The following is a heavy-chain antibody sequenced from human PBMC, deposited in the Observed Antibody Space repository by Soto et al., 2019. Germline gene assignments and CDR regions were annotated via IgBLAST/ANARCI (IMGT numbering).Heavy chain of an antibody. J-gene: IGHJ5*02. V-gene: IGHV4-39*01. CDR3: ATTYNWNYPFPWFDP. CDR1: GGSISSSSYY. Sequence: TSETLSLTCTVSGGSISSSSYYWGWIRQPPGKGLEWIGSIYYSGSTYYNPSLKSRVTISVDTSKNQFSLKLSSVTAADTAVYYCATTYNWNYPFPWFDPWGQGTLVTVSS. CDR2: IYYSGST. D-gene: IGHD1-7*01.